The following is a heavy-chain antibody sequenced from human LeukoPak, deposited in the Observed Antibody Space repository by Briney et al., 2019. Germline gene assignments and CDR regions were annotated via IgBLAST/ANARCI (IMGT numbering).Heavy chain of an antibody. J-gene: IGHJ4*02. CDR3: AKDFRDTSMFTDGYFDS. D-gene: IGHD5-18*01. CDR2: LSGLGDSK. V-gene: IGHV3-23*01. Sequence: GGSLRLSCSASGFTFNNYAMSWVRQAPGKGLEWVSGLSGLGDSKYYADSVNGWFSISRDNANNRLYLQMNNLRAEDTAVYYCAKDFRDTSMFTDGYFDSWGQGTLVTVSS. CDR1: GFTFNNYA.